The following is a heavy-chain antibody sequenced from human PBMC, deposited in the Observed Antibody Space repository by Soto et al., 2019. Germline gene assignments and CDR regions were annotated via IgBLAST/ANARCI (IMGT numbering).Heavy chain of an antibody. V-gene: IGHV1-2*04. J-gene: IGHJ5*02. CDR3: ARWGTGIKGGNWFDP. CDR1: GYTFTGYY. Sequence: QVQLVQSGAEVKKPGASVKVSCKASGYTFTGYYMHWVRQAPGQGLEWMGWINPNSGGTNDAQKFQGWVTTPRATSMSTAYMELSRLRSNVRAVYYGARWGTGIKGGNWFDPWGQGTLVTVSS. D-gene: IGHD1-1*01. CDR2: INPNSGGT.